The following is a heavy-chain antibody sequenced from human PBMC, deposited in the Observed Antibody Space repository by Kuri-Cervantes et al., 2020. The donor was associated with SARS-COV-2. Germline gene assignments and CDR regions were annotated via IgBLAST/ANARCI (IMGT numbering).Heavy chain of an antibody. J-gene: IGHJ3*02. V-gene: IGHV4-59*01. D-gene: IGHD3-22*01. CDR2: IYYSGST. CDR1: GGSISSYY. Sequence: GSLRLSCTVSGGSISSYYWSWIRQPPGKGLEWIGYIYYSGSTNYNPSLKSRVTISVDTSKNQFSLKLSSVTAADTAVYYCVRDPAYYDSSGYYYGAFDIWGQGTMVTVSS. CDR3: VRDPAYYDSSGYYYGAFDI.